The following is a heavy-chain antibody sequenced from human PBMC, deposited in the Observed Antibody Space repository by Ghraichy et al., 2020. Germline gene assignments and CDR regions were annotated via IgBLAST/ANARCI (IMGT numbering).Heavy chain of an antibody. D-gene: IGHD3-10*01. CDR3: ARGGSGSYWLNLFDP. J-gene: IGHJ5*02. CDR1: GYTFTSYG. Sequence: ASVKVSCKASGYTFTSYGIRWVRQAPGQGLEWMGWISAYNGNTNYAQKLQGRVTMTTDTSTSTAYMELRSLRSDDTAVYYCARGGSGSYWLNLFDPWGQGTLVTVSS. V-gene: IGHV1-18*04. CDR2: ISAYNGNT.